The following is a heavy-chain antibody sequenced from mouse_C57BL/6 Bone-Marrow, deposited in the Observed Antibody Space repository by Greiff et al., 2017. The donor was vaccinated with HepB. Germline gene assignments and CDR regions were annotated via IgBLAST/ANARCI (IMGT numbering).Heavy chain of an antibody. CDR2: ISSGSSTI. CDR3: ERSAIVTYWYFDV. CDR1: GFTFSDYG. D-gene: IGHD2-5*01. J-gene: IGHJ1*03. Sequence: EVNLVESGGGLVKPGGSLKLSCAASGFTFSDYGMHWVRQAPEKGLEWVAYISSGSSTIYYADTVKGRFTISRDNAKSTLFLQMTSLRTEDTAMYYCERSAIVTYWYFDVCGRGTAVTVSS. V-gene: IGHV5-17*01.